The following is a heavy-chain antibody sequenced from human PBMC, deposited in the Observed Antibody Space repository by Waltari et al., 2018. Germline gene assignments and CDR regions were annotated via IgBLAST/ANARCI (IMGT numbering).Heavy chain of an antibody. Sequence: EVQLVESGGGLVKPGGSLRLSCAASGFTFSNAWMSWVRQAPGNGLEWVGRIKSKTDGGTTDYAAPVKGRFTISRDDSKNTLYLQMNSLKTEDTAVYYCTTDRMRQWLRLSETDYWGQGTLVTVSS. J-gene: IGHJ4*02. CDR3: TTDRMRQWLRLSETDY. CDR2: IKSKTDGGTT. D-gene: IGHD6-19*01. CDR1: GFTFSNAW. V-gene: IGHV3-15*01.